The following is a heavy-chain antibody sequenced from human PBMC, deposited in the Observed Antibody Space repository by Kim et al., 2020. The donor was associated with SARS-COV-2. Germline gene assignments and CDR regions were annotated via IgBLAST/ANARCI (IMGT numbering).Heavy chain of an antibody. CDR2: IYYSGST. D-gene: IGHD6-19*01. CDR1: GGSISSYY. Sequence: SETLSLTCTVSGGSISSYYWSWIRQPPGKGLEWIGYIYYSGSTNYNPSLKSRVTISVDTSKNQFSLKLSSVTAADTAVYYCARGGGGSGWFDYWGQGTLVTVSS. V-gene: IGHV4-59*13. CDR3: ARGGGGSGWFDY. J-gene: IGHJ4*02.